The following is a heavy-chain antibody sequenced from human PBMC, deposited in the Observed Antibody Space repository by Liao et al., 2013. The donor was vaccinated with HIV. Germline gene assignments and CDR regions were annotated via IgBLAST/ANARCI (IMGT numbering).Heavy chain of an antibody. CDR1: GGSISSDSYY. J-gene: IGHJ2*01. D-gene: IGHD2-15*01. V-gene: IGHV4-61*02. Sequence: QVQLQESGPGLVKPSQTLSLTCTVSGGSISSDSYYWSWIRQPAGKGLEWIGRIFTSGSTDYNPSLKSRVTLSVDTSKNQFSLKLSSVTAADTAVYYCARERIPLKFGYFDLWGRGTWSLSPQ. CDR2: IFTSGST. CDR3: ARERIPLKFGYFDL.